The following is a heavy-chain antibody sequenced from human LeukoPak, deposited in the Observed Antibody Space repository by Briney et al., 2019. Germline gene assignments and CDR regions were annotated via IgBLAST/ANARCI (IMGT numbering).Heavy chain of an antibody. CDR3: ARLRWGVTSPFDY. D-gene: IGHD2-21*02. V-gene: IGHV4-61*01. CDR2: IYYSGST. J-gene: IGHJ4*02. Sequence: SETLSLTCTVSGGSVSSGSYYWSWIRQPPGKGLEWIGYIYYSGSTNYNPSLKSRVTISVDTSKNQFSLKLSSVTAADTAVYYCARLRWGVTSPFDYWGQGTLVTVSS. CDR1: GGSVSSGSYY.